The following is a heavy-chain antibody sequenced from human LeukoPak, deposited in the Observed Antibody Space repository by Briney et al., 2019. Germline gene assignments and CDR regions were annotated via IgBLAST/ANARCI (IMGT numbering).Heavy chain of an antibody. CDR2: IFYSGST. CDR3: ARDGGYSYGSHGMDV. J-gene: IGHJ6*02. Sequence: SETLSLTCAVSGGPISSGSYYWSWIRQPPGKGLEWIGNIFYSGSTNYNPSLKSRVTISVDTSKNQFSLKLSSVTAADTAAYYCARDGGYSYGSHGMDVWGQGSTVTVSS. CDR1: GGPISSGSYY. D-gene: IGHD5-18*01. V-gene: IGHV4-61*01.